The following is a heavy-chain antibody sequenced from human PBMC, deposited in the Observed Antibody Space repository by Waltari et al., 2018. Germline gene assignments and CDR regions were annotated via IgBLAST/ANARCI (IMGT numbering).Heavy chain of an antibody. Sequence: QVQLQESGPGLVKPSETLSLTCTVSGGSISSYYWSWIRQPPGKGLGWIGYIYYSGSTNYNPSLKSRVTISVDTAKNQFSLKLSSVTAADTAVYYCARSTHYYDFWSGFDYWGQGTLVTVSS. V-gene: IGHV4-59*01. J-gene: IGHJ4*02. CDR1: GGSISSYY. CDR2: IYYSGST. CDR3: ARSTHYYDFWSGFDY. D-gene: IGHD3-3*01.